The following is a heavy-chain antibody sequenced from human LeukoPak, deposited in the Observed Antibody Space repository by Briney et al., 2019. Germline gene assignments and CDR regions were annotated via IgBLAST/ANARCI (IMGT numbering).Heavy chain of an antibody. Sequence: ASVTVCCKASGYTFTSYAIHWVRQAPGQGLEWMGWITPSGGTNYPQKFQGRVAITWDTSITTAYMDLSRLTSDDTAVYYCARDRDGDGFAHLDYWAREPLVTVSS. J-gene: IGHJ4*02. CDR2: ITPSGGT. CDR1: GYTFTSYA. V-gene: IGHV1-2*02. D-gene: IGHD5-24*01. CDR3: ARDRDGDGFAHLDY.